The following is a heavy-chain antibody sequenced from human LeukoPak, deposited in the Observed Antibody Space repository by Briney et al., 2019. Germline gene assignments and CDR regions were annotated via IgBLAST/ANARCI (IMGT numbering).Heavy chain of an antibody. J-gene: IGHJ5*02. V-gene: IGHV3-43*02. CDR3: AKSGYSSHWFDP. Sequence: GGALRHSCVAPGFTLFDYVMHWGREALGKGLGWVSLISGDGASTYYADSVKSRFTISRDNSKNSLYLQMNSLRTEDAALYYCAKSGYSSHWFDPWGQGTLVTVSS. D-gene: IGHD6-13*01. CDR2: ISGDGAST. CDR1: GFTLFDYV.